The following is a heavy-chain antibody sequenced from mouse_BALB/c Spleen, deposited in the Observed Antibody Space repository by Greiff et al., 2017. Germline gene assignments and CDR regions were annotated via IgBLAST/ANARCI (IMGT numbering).Heavy chain of an antibody. D-gene: IGHD2-14*01. CDR2: ISSGGSYT. CDR3: ARHLGEYDDV. CDR1: GFTFSSYG. Sequence: EVKLVESGGDLVKPGGSLKLSCAASGFTFSSYGMSWVRQTPDKRLEWVATISSGGSYTYYPDSVKGRFTISRDNAKNTLYLQMSSLKSEDTAIYYCARHLGEYDDVWGAGTTVTVSS. V-gene: IGHV5-6*01. J-gene: IGHJ1*01.